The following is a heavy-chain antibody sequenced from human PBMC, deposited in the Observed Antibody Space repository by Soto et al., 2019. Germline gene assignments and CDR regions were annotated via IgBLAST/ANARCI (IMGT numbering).Heavy chain of an antibody. V-gene: IGHV3-48*01. Sequence: EVQLLESGGGLVQPGGSLRLSCAASGFTFSSYSMNWVRQAPGKGLEWVSYISSSSSTIYYADSVKGRFTISRDNAKNSLYLQMNSLRAEDTAVYYGASITQCDSSGRPFDYWVQGTLVTVSS. CDR1: GFTFSSYS. D-gene: IGHD3-22*01. J-gene: IGHJ4*02. CDR2: ISSSSSTI. CDR3: ASITQCDSSGRPFDY.